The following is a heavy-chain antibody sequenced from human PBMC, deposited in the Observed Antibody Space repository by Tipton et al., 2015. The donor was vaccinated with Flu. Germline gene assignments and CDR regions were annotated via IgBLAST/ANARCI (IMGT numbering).Heavy chain of an antibody. V-gene: IGHV4-39*01. D-gene: IGHD3-10*02. CDR3: ARLSYYDVDLKNFYFDY. CDR1: SGSIRSTNYF. Sequence: TLSLTCTVSSGSIRSTNYFCAWIRQPPGKGLELIGSIYPSGTTYCNPSLKSRVTISVDTSKNRFSLKLRSVSAADTAVYYCARLSYYDVDLKNFYFDYWGQGALVTVSS. CDR2: IYPSGTT. J-gene: IGHJ4*02.